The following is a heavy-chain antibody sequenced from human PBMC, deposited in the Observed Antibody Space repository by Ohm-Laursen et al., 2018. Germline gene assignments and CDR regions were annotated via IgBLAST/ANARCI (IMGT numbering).Heavy chain of an antibody. Sequence: SLRLSCTASGFTFSSYGMHWVRQAPGKGLEWVAVISYDGSNKYYADSVKGRFTISRDNSKNTLYLQMNSLRAEDTALYYCAKAVLRSGYYYYFDYWGQGTLVTVSS. J-gene: IGHJ4*02. D-gene: IGHD3-22*01. CDR1: GFTFSSYG. V-gene: IGHV3-30*18. CDR3: AKAVLRSGYYYYFDY. CDR2: ISYDGSNK.